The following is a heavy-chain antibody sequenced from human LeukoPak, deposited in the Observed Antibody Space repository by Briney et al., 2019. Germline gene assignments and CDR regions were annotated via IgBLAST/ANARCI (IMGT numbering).Heavy chain of an antibody. CDR3: ARLNWDDGEVSGFDQ. J-gene: IGHJ5*02. CDR2: ISSSGSTI. V-gene: IGHV3-11*04. CDR1: GFTFSDYY. D-gene: IGHD1-26*01. Sequence: SGGSLRLSCAASGFTFSDYYMSWIRQAPGKGLEWVSYISSSGSTIYYADSVKGRLTISRDNARRSLFLQMNILRVEDTALYYCARLNWDDGEVSGFDQWGQGILVTVSS.